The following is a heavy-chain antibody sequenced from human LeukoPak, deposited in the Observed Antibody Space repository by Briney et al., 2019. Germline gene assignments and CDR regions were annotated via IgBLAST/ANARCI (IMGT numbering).Heavy chain of an antibody. D-gene: IGHD5-18*01. Sequence: PGGSLRLSCVGSGFTLSSHGMHWVRQAPGKGLEWVAVIGYDGSTKKYADSVKGRLTVSRDNSKNTLYLQMSSLRPEDTAVYFCARDIDTAMVTAAYFDHWGQGTLVTVSS. CDR2: IGYDGSTK. J-gene: IGHJ4*02. CDR1: GFTLSSHG. CDR3: ARDIDTAMVTAAYFDH. V-gene: IGHV3-30*03.